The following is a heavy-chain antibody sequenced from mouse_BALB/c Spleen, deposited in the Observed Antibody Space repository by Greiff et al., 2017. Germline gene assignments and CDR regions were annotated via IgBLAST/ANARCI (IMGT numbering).Heavy chain of an antibody. CDR3: AREGGSRGWFAY. V-gene: IGHV1S135*01. Sequence: EVQLQQSGPELGKPGASVKISCKASGYSFTGYNMYWVKQSHRKSLEWIGYIDPYNGGTSYNQKSKGKATLTVDKSSSTAYMHLNSLTSEDSAIYYCAREGGSRGWFAYWGQGTLVTVSA. J-gene: IGHJ3*01. CDR2: IDPYNGGT. CDR1: GYSFTGYN. D-gene: IGHD3-1*01.